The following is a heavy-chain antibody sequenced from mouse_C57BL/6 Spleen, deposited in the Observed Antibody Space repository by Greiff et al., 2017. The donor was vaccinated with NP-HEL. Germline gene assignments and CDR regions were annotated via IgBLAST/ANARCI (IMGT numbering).Heavy chain of an antibody. V-gene: IGHV1-66*01. CDR3: ARREYYGVDY. CDR1: GYSFTSYY. D-gene: IGHD1-1*02. CDR2: IYPGSGNT. Sequence: QVQLKESGPELVKPGASVKISCKASGYSFTSYYIHWVKQRPGQGLEWIGWIYPGSGNTKYNEKFKGKATLTADTSSSTAYMQLSSLTSEDSAVYYCARREYYGVDYWGQGTTLTVSS. J-gene: IGHJ2*01.